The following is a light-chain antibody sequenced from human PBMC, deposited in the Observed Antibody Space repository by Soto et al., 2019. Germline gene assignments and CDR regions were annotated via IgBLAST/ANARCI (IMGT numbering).Light chain of an antibody. CDR2: AAS. V-gene: IGKV1-39*01. J-gene: IGKJ4*01. CDR3: QQSSSAPLT. Sequence: DTQMTQSPSSLSASVGDRVTITCRASQGITKYLNWYQQKPGKAPKLLIYAASSLQSGVPSRFSGSGYGTDFTLTISSLQPEDSATYFCQQSSSAPLTFGGGTTVEIK. CDR1: QGITKY.